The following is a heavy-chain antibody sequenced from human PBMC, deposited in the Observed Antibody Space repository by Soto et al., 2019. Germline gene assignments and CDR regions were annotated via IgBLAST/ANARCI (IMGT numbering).Heavy chain of an antibody. J-gene: IGHJ4*02. CDR2: IFYSGST. CDR3: ATYGSGSYKPTTFDY. CDR1: GGSISSGGYY. D-gene: IGHD3-10*01. Sequence: QVQLQESGPRLVKLSQTLSLTCTVSGGSISSGGYYWSWIRQHPGKGLEWIGYIFYSGSTYYNPSLKSPVTILVDTSKNQFSLKLSSVTAADTAVYYCATYGSGSYKPTTFDYWGQGTLGTVSS. V-gene: IGHV4-31*01.